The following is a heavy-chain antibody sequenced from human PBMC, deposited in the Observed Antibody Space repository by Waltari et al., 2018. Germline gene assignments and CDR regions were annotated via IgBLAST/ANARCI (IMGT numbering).Heavy chain of an antibody. V-gene: IGHV3-53*02. Sequence: EVQMVETGGGLIQPGGALRLCCAASGFTVSSNDMSWVRQALGKGMGWVSVVEWGGTTYNAESMKGRFTMSRGSAKTTLYFKMSSLRAEDTAGYYCARVGYDFWSGYHTRADVFDIWGQGTMVTVSS. CDR2: VEWGGTT. D-gene: IGHD3-3*01. CDR1: GFTVSSND. J-gene: IGHJ3*02. CDR3: ARVGYDFWSGYHTRADVFDI.